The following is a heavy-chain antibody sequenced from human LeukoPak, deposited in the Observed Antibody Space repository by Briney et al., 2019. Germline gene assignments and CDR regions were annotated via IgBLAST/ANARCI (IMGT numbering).Heavy chain of an antibody. D-gene: IGHD3-10*01. CDR2: ISGSGGST. J-gene: IGHJ4*02. V-gene: IGHV3-23*01. CDR3: AKVTVYYYGTGSPHHY. Sequence: PGGSLRLSCAASGFTFSSFDMHWVRQPTGQGLEWVSAISGSGGSTYYADSVKGRFTISRDNSKNTLYLQMNSLRAEDTAVYYCAKVTVYYYGTGSPHHYWGQGTLVTVSS. CDR1: GFTFSSFD.